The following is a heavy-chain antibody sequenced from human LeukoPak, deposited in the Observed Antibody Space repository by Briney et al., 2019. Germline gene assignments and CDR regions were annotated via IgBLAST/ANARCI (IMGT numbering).Heavy chain of an antibody. D-gene: IGHD3-10*01. Sequence: SETLSLTCAVSGGSISSGGYSWSWIRQPPGKGLEWIGYIYHSGSTYYNPSLKSRVTISVDRSKNQFSLKLSSVTAADTAVYYCARERMVRGVINWFDPWGQGTLVTVSS. CDR3: ARERMVRGVINWFDP. V-gene: IGHV4-30-2*01. CDR1: GGSISSGGYS. J-gene: IGHJ5*02. CDR2: IYHSGST.